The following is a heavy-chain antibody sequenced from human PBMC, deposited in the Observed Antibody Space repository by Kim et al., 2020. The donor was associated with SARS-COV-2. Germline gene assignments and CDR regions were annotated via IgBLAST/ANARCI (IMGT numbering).Heavy chain of an antibody. D-gene: IGHD1-1*01. Sequence: SVKVSCKASGGTFSSYAISWVRQAPGQGLEWMGGIIPIFGTANYAQKFQGRVTITADESTSTAYMELSSLRSEDTAVYYCWEQESNYYYYGMDVWGQGTTVTVSS. CDR1: GGTFSSYA. J-gene: IGHJ6*02. CDR3: WEQESNYYYYGMDV. V-gene: IGHV1-69*13. CDR2: IIPIFGTA.